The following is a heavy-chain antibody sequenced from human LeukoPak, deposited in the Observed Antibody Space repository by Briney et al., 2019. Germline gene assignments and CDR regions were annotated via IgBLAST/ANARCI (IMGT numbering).Heavy chain of an antibody. J-gene: IGHJ6*02. CDR1: GFTLSSYT. CDR3: ASRLLSAYYYGMDV. CDR2: ISGSGGGT. V-gene: IGHV3-23*01. D-gene: IGHD2-15*01. Sequence: GGSLRLSCAASGFTLSSYTMSWVRQAPGKGLEWVSGISGSGGGTDYADSVKGRFTISRDNSKNTLYLQMNSLRAEDTAVYYCASRLLSAYYYGMDVWGQGTTVTVSS.